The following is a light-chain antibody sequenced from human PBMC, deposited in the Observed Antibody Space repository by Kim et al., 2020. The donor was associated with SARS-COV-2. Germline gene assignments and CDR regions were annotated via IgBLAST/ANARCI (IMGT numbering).Light chain of an antibody. CDR1: QDINTW. CDR3: QQANSFPPWT. J-gene: IGKJ1*01. Sequence: ASVGDRVTLTCRASQDINTWLGWYQQKPETAPKLLIYGAANLQSGVPSRFSGSGSGTDFTLTISRLQAYDCATYYCQQANSFPPWTFGQGTKLEI. CDR2: GAA. V-gene: IGKV1-12*01.